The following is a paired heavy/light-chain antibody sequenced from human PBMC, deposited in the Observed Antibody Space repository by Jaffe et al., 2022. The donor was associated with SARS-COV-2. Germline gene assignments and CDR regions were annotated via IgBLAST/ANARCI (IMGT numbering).Light chain of an antibody. CDR1: QGVSSW. CDR2: AAS. CDR3: QQYNSYPLT. Sequence: DIQMTQSPSSLSASVGDRVTITCRASQGVSSWLAWYQQKPEKAPKSLIYAASRLQNGVPSRFSGSGSGTDFTLTISSLQPEDFGTYYCQQYNSYPLTFGGGTKVEIK. J-gene: IGKJ4*01. V-gene: IGKV1D-16*01.
Heavy chain of an antibody. CDR3: VRSGGSGSSTNWFDP. Sequence: QMQLVESGGGVVQPGRSLRLSCAASGFTFISYGMHWVRQAPGKGLEWVALISYDGRNIYYADSVKGRFTISRDNPRDTLYLQMNSLRAEDTAVYYCVRSGGSGSSTNWFDPWGQGILVTVSS. D-gene: IGHD1-26*01. CDR2: ISYDGRNI. CDR1: GFTFISYG. J-gene: IGHJ5*02. V-gene: IGHV3-33*05.